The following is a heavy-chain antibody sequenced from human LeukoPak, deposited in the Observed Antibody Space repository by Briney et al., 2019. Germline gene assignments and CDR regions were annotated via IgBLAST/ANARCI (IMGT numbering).Heavy chain of an antibody. CDR3: AGGIFYGGRNLYIWFDL. V-gene: IGHV4-59*11. CDR1: GGSISNHF. D-gene: IGHD4-23*01. J-gene: IGHJ5*02. Sequence: SETLSLTCTVSGGSISNHFWSWIRQPPGKGLEWIGNIYYSGSTNYNPSLKSRVTKSVDTSKRQFSLRLTSVTPADTAVYYCAGGIFYGGRNLYIWFDLWGQGTLVTVSS. CDR2: IYYSGST.